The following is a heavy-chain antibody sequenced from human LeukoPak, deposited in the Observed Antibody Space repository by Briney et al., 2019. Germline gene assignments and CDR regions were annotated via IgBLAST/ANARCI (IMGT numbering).Heavy chain of an antibody. D-gene: IGHD1-26*01. Sequence: GSLRLSCAASGFTFSSYGMSWVRQAPGKGLEWIGEIYHSGSTNYNPSLKSRVTISVDTSKNQFSLKLSSVTAADTAVYYCARAAGHSGSYYLWFDPWGQGTLVTVSS. CDR2: IYHSGST. CDR1: GFTFSSYGM. J-gene: IGHJ5*02. CDR3: ARAAGHSGSYYLWFDP. V-gene: IGHV4-4*02.